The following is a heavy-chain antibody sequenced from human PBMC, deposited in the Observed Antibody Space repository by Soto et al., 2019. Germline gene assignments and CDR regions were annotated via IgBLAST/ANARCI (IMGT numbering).Heavy chain of an antibody. J-gene: IGHJ5*02. D-gene: IGHD3-22*01. CDR2: IGAAGSST. CDR1: GFIFSSYV. V-gene: IGHV3-23*01. Sequence: GGSLRLSCAASGFIFSSYVMSWVRQAPGKGLEWVAVIGAAGSSTYYADYVKGRFTISRDNSRNTLYLQMTSLRAEDTAVYYCAKDISSVWIKNRFDPWGQGTLVTVSS. CDR3: AKDISSVWIKNRFDP.